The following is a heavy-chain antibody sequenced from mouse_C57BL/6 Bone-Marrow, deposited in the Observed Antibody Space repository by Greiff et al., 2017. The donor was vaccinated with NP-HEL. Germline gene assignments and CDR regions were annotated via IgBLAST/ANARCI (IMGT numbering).Heavy chain of an antibody. CDR3: ARWDTTVVGFDY. CDR1: GYTFTSYG. J-gene: IGHJ2*01. Sequence: VQLQQSGPELARPGASVKLSCKASGYTFTSYGISWVKQRTGQGLEWIGEIYPRSGNTYYNEKFKGKATLTADKSSSTAYMELRSLTSEDSAVYFCARWDTTVVGFDYWGQGTTLTVSS. D-gene: IGHD1-1*01. V-gene: IGHV1-81*01. CDR2: IYPRSGNT.